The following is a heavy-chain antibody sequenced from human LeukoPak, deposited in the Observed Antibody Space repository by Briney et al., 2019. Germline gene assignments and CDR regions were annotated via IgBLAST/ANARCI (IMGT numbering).Heavy chain of an antibody. J-gene: IGHJ4*02. D-gene: IGHD6-19*01. Sequence: GGSLRLSCAASGFTFSSYSMNWVRRAPGKGLEWVSSISSSSSYIYYADSVKGRFTISRDNAKNSLYLQMNSLRAEDTAVYYCARDPDGSSGLDYWGQGTLVTVSS. CDR3: ARDPDGSSGLDY. V-gene: IGHV3-21*01. CDR1: GFTFSSYS. CDR2: ISSSSSYI.